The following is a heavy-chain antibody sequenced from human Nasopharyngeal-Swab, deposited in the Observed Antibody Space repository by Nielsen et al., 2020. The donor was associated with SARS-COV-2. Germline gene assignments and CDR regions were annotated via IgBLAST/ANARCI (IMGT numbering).Heavy chain of an antibody. D-gene: IGHD3-10*01. CDR1: GLTFSSYG. Sequence: GGSLRLSCAASGLTFSSYGMHWVRQAPGKGLEWVAVISYDGSNKYYADSVKGRFTISRDNSKNTLYLQMNSLRAEDTAVYYCAKPYSVWFGELFPAEYFQHWGQGTLVTVSS. CDR3: AKPYSVWFGELFPAEYFQH. CDR2: ISYDGSNK. V-gene: IGHV3-30*18. J-gene: IGHJ1*01.